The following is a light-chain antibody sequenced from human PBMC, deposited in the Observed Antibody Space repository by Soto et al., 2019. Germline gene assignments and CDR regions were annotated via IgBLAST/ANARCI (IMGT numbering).Light chain of an antibody. CDR1: VSISRY. J-gene: IGKJ5*01. V-gene: IGKV1-39*01. Sequence: DIELTQSPSSLSASVGDRVIITCRASVSISRYLHWYHQQPGKGAKVLIYGASSLQSGVSSRFSGSGSGTAFTLTISSIEPEDFAVYYCQQRSNWPPITFGQGTQVENK. CDR2: GAS. CDR3: QQRSNWPPIT.